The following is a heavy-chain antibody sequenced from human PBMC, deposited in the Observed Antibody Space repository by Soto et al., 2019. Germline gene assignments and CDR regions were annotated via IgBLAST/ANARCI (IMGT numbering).Heavy chain of an antibody. J-gene: IGHJ4*02. CDR3: ARESEDLSSNLDY. V-gene: IGHV3-21*01. CDR2: ISSTTNYI. CDR1: GFTFTRYS. Sequence: VLLVESGGGLVKPGGSLRLSCAASGFTFTRYSMNWVRQAPGKGLEWVASISSTTNYIYYGESLKGRLTISRDNAKNSMYLQMNTLRAEDTAVSYCARESEDLSSNLDYWGQGTLVTVSS.